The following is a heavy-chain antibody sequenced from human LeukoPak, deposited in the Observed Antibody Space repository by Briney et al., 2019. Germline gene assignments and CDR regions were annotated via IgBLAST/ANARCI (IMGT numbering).Heavy chain of an antibody. CDR1: RFTFSNYA. D-gene: IGHD3-10*01. V-gene: IGHV3-30*04. Sequence: GGSLRLSCAASRFTFSNYAMHWVRQAPGKGLEWVAVISYDGSNKYYVDSVKDRFTISRDTSKNTLYLQMNSLRAEDTAVYYCARDTAYEVVQGVINGYFQDWGQGTLVTVSS. J-gene: IGHJ1*01. CDR3: ARDTAYEVVQGVINGYFQD. CDR2: ISYDGSNK.